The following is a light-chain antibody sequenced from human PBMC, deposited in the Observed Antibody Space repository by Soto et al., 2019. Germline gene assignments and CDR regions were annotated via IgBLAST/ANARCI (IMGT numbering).Light chain of an antibody. CDR1: QSVSNNY. CDR2: GAS. CDR3: PQYGSSGT. Sequence: EVVLSQSPGTLSLSRGERANLSRRASQSVSNNYLALYQQRPGQAPRLLIYGASNRATGIPDRFSGSGSGTDFTLTISRLEPEDFAVYYCPQYGSSGTVGQGTKVDSK. V-gene: IGKV3-20*01. J-gene: IGKJ1*01.